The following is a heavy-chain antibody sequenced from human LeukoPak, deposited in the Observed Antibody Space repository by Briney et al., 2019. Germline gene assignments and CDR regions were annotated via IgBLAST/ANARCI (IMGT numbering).Heavy chain of an antibody. CDR1: GYRFTDYY. V-gene: IGHV1-2*02. Sequence: ASVKVSCKASGYRFTDYYVHWVRQAPGQGLEWMAWINPNGGTTNFAQMFQGRVTMITDTSISTAYMELSNLRSDDTAVYYCARTSDYYTYYFDYWGQGTPVTVSS. D-gene: IGHD1-26*01. CDR3: ARTSDYYTYYFDY. J-gene: IGHJ4*02. CDR2: INPNGGTT.